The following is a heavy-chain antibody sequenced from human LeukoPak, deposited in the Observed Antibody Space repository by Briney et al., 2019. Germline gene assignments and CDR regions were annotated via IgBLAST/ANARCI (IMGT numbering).Heavy chain of an antibody. Sequence: GESLKISCKGSGYSFTTYWITWVRQMPGKGLEWMGKIDPSDSYTNYSPSFQGHVTFSADKSISTAYLQWSSLKASDTAMYYCARWLAVAGPHPNFDYWGQGTLVTVSS. CDR3: ARWLAVAGPHPNFDY. V-gene: IGHV5-10-1*01. CDR1: GYSFTTYW. CDR2: IDPSDSYT. D-gene: IGHD6-19*01. J-gene: IGHJ4*02.